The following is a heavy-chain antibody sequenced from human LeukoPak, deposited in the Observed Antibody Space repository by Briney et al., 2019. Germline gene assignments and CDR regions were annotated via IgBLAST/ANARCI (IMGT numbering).Heavy chain of an antibody. J-gene: IGHJ2*01. CDR3: ARLVTTRYYYWYFDL. Sequence: PGESREISGQGSGSPFASYWIGGVRRLPGKGLEWMGIIYPGDSDTRYSPSFQGQVTISADKSISTAYLQWSSLKASDTAMYYCARLVTTRYYYWYFDLWGRGTLVTVSS. D-gene: IGHD4-17*01. CDR1: GSPFASYW. CDR2: IYPGDSDT. V-gene: IGHV5-51*01.